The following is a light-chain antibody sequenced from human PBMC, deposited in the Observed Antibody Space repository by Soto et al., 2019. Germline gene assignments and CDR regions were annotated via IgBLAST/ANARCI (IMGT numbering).Light chain of an antibody. CDR3: QHRSNWRYT. Sequence: EIVLTQSPATLSLSPWERATLSCRASQSVYTYLAWYQQKPGQAPRLLIYGASTRATGIPARFSASGSGTDFTLTISSLEPEDFVLYYCQHRSNWRYTFGQGTRLEIK. CDR2: GAS. V-gene: IGKV3-11*01. CDR1: QSVYTY. J-gene: IGKJ5*01.